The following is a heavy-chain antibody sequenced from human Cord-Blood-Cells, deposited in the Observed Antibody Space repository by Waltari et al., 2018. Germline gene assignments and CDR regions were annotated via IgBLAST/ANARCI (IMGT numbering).Heavy chain of an antibody. D-gene: IGHD3-10*01. Sequence: QVQLVQSGAEVKKPGASVKVSCKASGYTFTGYYMHWVRQAPGQGLEWMGWINPNSGGTNYAQKFQGWVTMTRDTSISTAYMELSRLRSDDTAVYYCARDRGTGGYDAFDIWGQGQWSPSLQ. V-gene: IGHV1-2*04. J-gene: IGHJ3*02. CDR2: INPNSGGT. CDR3: ARDRGTGGYDAFDI. CDR1: GYTFTGYY.